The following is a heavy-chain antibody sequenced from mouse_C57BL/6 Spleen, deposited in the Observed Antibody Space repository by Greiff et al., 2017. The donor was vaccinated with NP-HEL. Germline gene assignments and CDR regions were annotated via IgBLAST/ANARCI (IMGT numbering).Heavy chain of an antibody. J-gene: IGHJ2*01. CDR1: GYTFTSYW. V-gene: IGHV1-7*01. Sequence: QVQLQQSGAELAKPGASVKLSCKASGYTFTSYWMHWVKQRPGQGLEWIGYINPSSGYTKYNQKFKDKDTLTADKSSSTAYMQLSILTYEDSSVYYFASDFIYGNYVGFDYWGQGTTLTVSS. CDR2: INPSSGYT. D-gene: IGHD2-1*01. CDR3: ASDFIYGNYVGFDY.